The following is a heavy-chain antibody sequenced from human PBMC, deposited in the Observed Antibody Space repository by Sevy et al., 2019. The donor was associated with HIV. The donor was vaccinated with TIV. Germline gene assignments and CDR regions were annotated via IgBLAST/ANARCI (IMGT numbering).Heavy chain of an antibody. V-gene: IGHV3-21*05. CDR3: VRDCGKGYAMDV. CDR2: IGGSGHYI. CDR1: GFTFNKYA. J-gene: IGHJ6*02. Sequence: GWSLRLSCAASGFTFNKYAMNWVRQAPGKGLEWVSYIGGSGHYIYYADSVKGRFTISRDNARNSLYLQMNNLRGEDTAFYYCVRDCGKGYAMDVWGQGATVTVS. D-gene: IGHD2-8*01.